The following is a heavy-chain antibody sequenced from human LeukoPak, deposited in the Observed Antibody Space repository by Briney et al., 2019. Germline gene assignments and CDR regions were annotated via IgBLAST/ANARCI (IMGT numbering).Heavy chain of an antibody. Sequence: GGSLRLSCAASGFTFSTHSMYWVRQAPGKGLEWVSSISASSNFIHYAESVRGRFTISRGNAKNSLYLQMNSLGAQDTAVYWCARDYIAYDPLDYWGQGTLVTVSS. CDR3: ARDYIAYDPLDY. D-gene: IGHD3-3*01. V-gene: IGHV3-21*01. J-gene: IGHJ4*02. CDR1: GFTFSTHS. CDR2: ISASSNFI.